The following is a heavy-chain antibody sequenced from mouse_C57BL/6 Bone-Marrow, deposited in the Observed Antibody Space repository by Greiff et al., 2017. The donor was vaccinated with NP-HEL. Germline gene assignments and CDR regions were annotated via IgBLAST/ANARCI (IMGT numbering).Heavy chain of an antibody. J-gene: IGHJ4*01. CDR1: GFTFSSYA. Sequence: DVMLVESGGGLVKPGGSLKLSCAASGFTFSSYAMSWVRQTPEKRLEWVATISDGGSYTYYPDNVKGRFTISRDNAKNNLYLQMSHLKSEDTAMYYCARGWLLYWGQGTSVTVSS. D-gene: IGHD2-3*01. CDR3: ARGWLLY. V-gene: IGHV5-4*03. CDR2: ISDGGSYT.